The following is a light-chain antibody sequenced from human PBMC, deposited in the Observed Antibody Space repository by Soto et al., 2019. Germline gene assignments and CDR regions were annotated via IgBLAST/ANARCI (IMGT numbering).Light chain of an antibody. CDR1: SSNIGAGYD. J-gene: IGLJ2*01. Sequence: QSVLTQPPSVSGAPGQRVTISCTGSSSNIGAGYDAHWYQLLPGTAPKLLIYDNNNRPSGVPDRFSGSKSGTSASLAITGLQAEDEADYYCQSYDSSLSGYVVFGGGTKLTVL. CDR2: DNN. CDR3: QSYDSSLSGYVV. V-gene: IGLV1-40*01.